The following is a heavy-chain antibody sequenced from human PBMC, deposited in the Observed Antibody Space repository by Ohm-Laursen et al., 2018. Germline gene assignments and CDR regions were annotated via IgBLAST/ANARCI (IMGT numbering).Heavy chain of an antibody. J-gene: IGHJ1*01. D-gene: IGHD3-16*01. CDR1: GFTFSSYA. V-gene: IGHV3-7*01. CDR2: INPDGSYT. CDR3: AFLPGGMGGF. Sequence: SLRLSCAASGFTFSSYAMSWVRQAPGKGLEWVADINPDGSYTHYVDSMKGRFTISRDNAKNSLYLQMDSLRSEDTAMYYCAFLPGGMGGFWGQGTLVTVSS.